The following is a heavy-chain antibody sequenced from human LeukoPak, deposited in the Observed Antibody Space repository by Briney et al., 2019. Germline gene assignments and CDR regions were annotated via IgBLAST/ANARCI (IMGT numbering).Heavy chain of an antibody. Sequence: SVKVSCKASGGTFSSYAISWVRQAPGQGLEWMGGIIPIFGTANYAQKFQGRVTITADESTGTAYMELSSLRSEDTAVYYCARDRTVVANYYYMDVWGKGTTVTVSS. V-gene: IGHV1-69*13. J-gene: IGHJ6*03. CDR3: ARDRTVVANYYYMDV. CDR1: GGTFSSYA. CDR2: IIPIFGTA. D-gene: IGHD2-15*01.